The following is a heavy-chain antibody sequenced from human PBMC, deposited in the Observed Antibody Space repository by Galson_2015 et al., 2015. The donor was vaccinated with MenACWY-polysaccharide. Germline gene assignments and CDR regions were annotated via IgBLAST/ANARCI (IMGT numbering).Heavy chain of an antibody. Sequence: SVKVSCKVSGYTLTELSMHWVRQAPGKGLEWMGGFDPEDGETIYAQKFQGRVTMTEDTSTDTAYMELSSLRSEDTAVYYCATENGRAGTTVYYSDYWGQGTLVTVSS. CDR3: ATENGRAGTTVYYSDY. J-gene: IGHJ4*02. V-gene: IGHV1-24*01. CDR2: FDPEDGET. D-gene: IGHD1-7*01. CDR1: GYTLTELS.